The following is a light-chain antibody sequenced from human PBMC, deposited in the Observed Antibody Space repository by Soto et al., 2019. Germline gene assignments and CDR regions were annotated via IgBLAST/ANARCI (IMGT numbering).Light chain of an antibody. V-gene: IGKV1-39*01. Sequence: DILMTQSPSSLSASVGDRVTITCRASQSIRSYLNWYQQKPGKAPKILIYAASSLQSGVPSRFSGSGSGTEFTLTISSLQPEDFATYYCQQSYSTPRITCGQGTRLEIK. CDR1: QSIRSY. CDR3: QQSYSTPRIT. CDR2: AAS. J-gene: IGKJ5*01.